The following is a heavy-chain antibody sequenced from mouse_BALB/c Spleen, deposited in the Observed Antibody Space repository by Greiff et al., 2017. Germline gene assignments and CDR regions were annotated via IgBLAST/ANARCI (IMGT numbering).Heavy chain of an antibody. CDR1: GFSLTGYG. D-gene: IGHD3-2*02. V-gene: IGHV2-6-7*01. CDR2: IWGDGST. Sequence: VQRVESGPGLVAPSQSLSITCTVSGFSLTGYGVNWVRQPPGKGLEWLGMIWGDGSTDYNSALKSRLSISKDNSKSQVFLKMNSLQTDDTARYYCAREGGYSTRYFDVWGAGTTVTVSS. J-gene: IGHJ1*01. CDR3: AREGGYSTRYFDV.